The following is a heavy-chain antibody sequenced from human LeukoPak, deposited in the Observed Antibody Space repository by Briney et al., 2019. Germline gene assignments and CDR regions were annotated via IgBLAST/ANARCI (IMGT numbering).Heavy chain of an antibody. CDR2: ISHDGGAT. Sequence: GGSLRLSCAASGFTFSNYWMHWVRQAPGKGLVWVARISHDGGATNHADSVKGRFTISRDNAKNTLYLQMNSLKVEDTAVYHCARDMDEDYSGNTLDYWGRGTPVTVSS. CDR1: GFTFSNYW. CDR3: ARDMDEDYSGNTLDY. D-gene: IGHD4-11*01. V-gene: IGHV3-74*01. J-gene: IGHJ4*02.